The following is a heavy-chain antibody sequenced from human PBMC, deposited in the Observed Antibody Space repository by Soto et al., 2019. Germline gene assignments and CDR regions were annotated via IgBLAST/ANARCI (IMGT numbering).Heavy chain of an antibody. V-gene: IGHV4-39*01. J-gene: IGHJ6*02. CDR1: GGSISSSSYY. D-gene: IGHD5-18*01. Sequence: PSETLSLTCTVSGGSISSSSYYWGWIRQPPGKGLEWIGSIYYSGSTYYNPSLKSRVTISVDTSKNQFSLKLSSVTAADTAVYYCARQRGIQLWLVEYYGMDVWGQGTTVTVSS. CDR2: IYYSGST. CDR3: ARQRGIQLWLVEYYGMDV.